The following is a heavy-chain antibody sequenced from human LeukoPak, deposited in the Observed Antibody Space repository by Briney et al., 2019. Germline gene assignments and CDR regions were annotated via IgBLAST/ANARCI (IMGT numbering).Heavy chain of an antibody. CDR3: VRSLDY. CDR2: ITGSGGFT. Sequence: GGSLRLSCAASGFPFSTYAMNWVRQAPGKGLEWVSVITGSGGFTQYADSVKGRFTISRDNSKNTVYLQMDSLRVEDTALYYCVRSLDYWGQGTLVTVSS. J-gene: IGHJ4*02. CDR1: GFPFSTYA. V-gene: IGHV3-23*01.